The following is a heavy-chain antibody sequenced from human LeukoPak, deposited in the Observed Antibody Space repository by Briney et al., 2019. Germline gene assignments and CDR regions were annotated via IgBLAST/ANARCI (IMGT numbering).Heavy chain of an antibody. J-gene: IGHJ4*02. V-gene: IGHV3-74*01. CDR2: IDTDGSST. Sequence: GGSLRLSCAASGFTFGSYWMHWVRQAPWKGLVWVSRIDTDGSSTSDADSVRGRVTISRDNAKNTLYLQMNSLGADDTAVYYCARAGYCSGGSCYFDYWGQGTQVIVSS. CDR1: GFTFGSYW. D-gene: IGHD2-15*01. CDR3: ARAGYCSGGSCYFDY.